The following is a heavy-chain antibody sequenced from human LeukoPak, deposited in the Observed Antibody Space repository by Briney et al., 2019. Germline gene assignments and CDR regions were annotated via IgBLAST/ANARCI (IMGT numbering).Heavy chain of an antibody. Sequence: GGSLRLSCAASGLTFSDYYMSWIRQAPGKGLEWVSYISSSGSTIYYADSVKGRFTISRDNAKNSLYLQMNSLRAEDTAVYYCARDKSVSGGNPYYYYGMDVWGQGTTVTVSS. CDR2: ISSSGSTI. V-gene: IGHV3-11*01. CDR1: GLTFSDYY. CDR3: ARDKSVSGGNPYYYYGMDV. D-gene: IGHD4-23*01. J-gene: IGHJ6*02.